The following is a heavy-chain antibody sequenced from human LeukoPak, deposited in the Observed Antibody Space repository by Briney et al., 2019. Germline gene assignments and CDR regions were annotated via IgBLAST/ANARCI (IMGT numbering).Heavy chain of an antibody. CDR1: GFTFSSYA. J-gene: IGHJ1*01. CDR2: ISGSGGST. V-gene: IGHV3-23*01. CDR3: AKDHLSYSSSSVEYFQH. D-gene: IGHD6-6*01. Sequence: PGGSLRLSCAASGFTFSSYAMSWVRQAPGKGLEWVSAISGSGGSTYYADSVKGRFTISRDNSKNTLYLQMNSLRAEDTAVYYCAKDHLSYSSSSVEYFQHWGQGTLVTVSS.